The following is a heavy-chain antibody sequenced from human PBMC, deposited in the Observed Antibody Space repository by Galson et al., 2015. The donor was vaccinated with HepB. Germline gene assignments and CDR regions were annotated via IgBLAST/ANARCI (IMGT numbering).Heavy chain of an antibody. Sequence: SLRLSCAASGFTFSSYAMSWVRQAPGKGLEWVSAISGSGGSTYYADSVKGRFTISRDNSKNTLYLQMNSLRAEDTAVYYCAKDPPTMIVGGDAFDIWGQGTMVTVSS. D-gene: IGHD3-22*01. CDR1: GFTFSSYA. CDR3: AKDPPTMIVGGDAFDI. CDR2: ISGSGGST. V-gene: IGHV3-23*01. J-gene: IGHJ3*02.